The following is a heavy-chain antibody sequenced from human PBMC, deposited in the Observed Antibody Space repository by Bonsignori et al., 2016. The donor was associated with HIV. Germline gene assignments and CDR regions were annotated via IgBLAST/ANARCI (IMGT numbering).Heavy chain of an antibody. V-gene: IGHV4-34*01. CDR3: AIGVAGLFSGSLNWFDP. J-gene: IGHJ5*02. CDR2: INHSGST. Sequence: WIRQPPGKGLEWIGEINHSGSTNYNPSLKSRVTISVDTSKNQFSLKLSSVTAADTAVYYCAIGVAGLFSGSLNWFDPWGQGTLVTVSS. D-gene: IGHD6-19*01.